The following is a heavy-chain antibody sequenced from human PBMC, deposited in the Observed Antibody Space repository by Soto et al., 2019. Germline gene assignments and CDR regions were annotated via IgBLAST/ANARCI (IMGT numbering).Heavy chain of an antibody. Sequence: ASVKVSCKASGYIFTSYYIHWVRQAPGQGLEWMGWINPFDGSRMFAQSFQGRVTMTRDTSTSTVYMEVSSLRSEDTAVYYCSRVDPGETSPFDYWGPGALVTVSS. CDR3: SRVDPGETSPFDY. CDR1: GYIFTSYY. J-gene: IGHJ4*02. CDR2: INPFDGSR. D-gene: IGHD3-10*01. V-gene: IGHV1-46*03.